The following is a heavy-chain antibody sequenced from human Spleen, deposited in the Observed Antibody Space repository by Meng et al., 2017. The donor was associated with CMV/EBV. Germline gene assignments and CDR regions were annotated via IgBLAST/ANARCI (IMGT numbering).Heavy chain of an antibody. Sequence: KVSCKGSGYSFTSYWIGWVRQMPGKGLEWMGIIYPGDSDTRYSPSFQGQVTISADKSISTAYLQWSSLKASDTAMYYCARRAIVVVPAAIHNHDAFDIWGQGTMVTVS. D-gene: IGHD2-2*01. J-gene: IGHJ3*02. CDR1: GYSFTSYW. V-gene: IGHV5-51*01. CDR3: ARRAIVVVPAAIHNHDAFDI. CDR2: IYPGDSDT.